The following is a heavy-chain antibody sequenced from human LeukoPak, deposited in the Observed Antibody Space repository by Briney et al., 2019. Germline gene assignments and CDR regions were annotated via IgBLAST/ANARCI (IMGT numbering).Heavy chain of an antibody. Sequence: SETLSLTCTVSGGSISSYYWSWIRQPPGEGLEWIGYIYYNGSTNYNPSLKSRVTISVDTSKNQFSLKLSSVTAADTAVYYCARGSVGGIVVVPAARPYYYYYYYMDVWGKGTTVTVSS. CDR3: ARGSVGGIVVVPAARPYYYYYYYMDV. J-gene: IGHJ6*03. CDR2: IYYNGST. D-gene: IGHD2-2*01. V-gene: IGHV4-59*01. CDR1: GGSISSYY.